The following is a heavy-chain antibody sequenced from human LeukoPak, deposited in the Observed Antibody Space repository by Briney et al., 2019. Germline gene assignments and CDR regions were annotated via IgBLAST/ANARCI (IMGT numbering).Heavy chain of an antibody. D-gene: IGHD3-22*01. CDR2: ISGSGDSA. Sequence: PGGSLRLSCAASGFTFSDYYMSWVRQAPGKGLEWVSAISGSGDSAYYADSVKGRFTFSRDNSKNMLYLRMNSLRVEDTAVYYCAKDRSSGYYYFDYWGQGTLVTVSS. CDR1: GFTFSDYY. CDR3: AKDRSSGYYYFDY. J-gene: IGHJ4*02. V-gene: IGHV3-23*01.